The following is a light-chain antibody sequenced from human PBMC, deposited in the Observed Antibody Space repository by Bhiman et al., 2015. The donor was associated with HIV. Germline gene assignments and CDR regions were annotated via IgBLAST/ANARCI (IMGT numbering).Light chain of an antibody. J-gene: IGLJ2*01. CDR1: SLRNYY. CDR3: CSRDRSGNHHVV. Sequence: SSELTQDPAVSVALGQTVRITCQGDSLRNYYASWYQQKPGQAPVIVIYGKDNRPSGIPDRFSGSSSGNTASLTITGALAEDEADYYCCSRDRSGNHHVVFGGGTKLTVL. V-gene: IGLV3-19*01. CDR2: GKD.